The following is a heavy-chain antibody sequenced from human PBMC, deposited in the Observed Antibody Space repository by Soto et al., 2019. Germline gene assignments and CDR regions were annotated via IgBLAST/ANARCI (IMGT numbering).Heavy chain of an antibody. V-gene: IGHV3-30-3*01. CDR2: ISYDGSNK. Sequence: LRLSCAASGFTFSSYAMHWVRQAPGKGLEWVAVISYDGSNKYYADSVKGRFTISRDNSKNTLYLQMNSLRAEDTAVYYCARDTGHYYDSSGYPTDYWGQGTLVTVSS. D-gene: IGHD3-22*01. J-gene: IGHJ4*02. CDR1: GFTFSSYA. CDR3: ARDTGHYYDSSGYPTDY.